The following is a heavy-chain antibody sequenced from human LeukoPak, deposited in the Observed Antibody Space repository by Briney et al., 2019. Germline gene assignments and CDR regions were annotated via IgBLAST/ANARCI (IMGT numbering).Heavy chain of an antibody. Sequence: PSETLSLTCAVSGVSISPYYWVWIRQPPGKGLEWIGYIHTSGSNNQYPSLKSRVTISVDKSKNHFSLRLTSVTAADTAVYYCARLSAAVHLGAFDLWGQGTMVTVSS. V-gene: IGHV4-4*09. D-gene: IGHD3-3*01. J-gene: IGHJ3*01. CDR2: IHTSGSN. CDR1: GVSISPYY. CDR3: ARLSAAVHLGAFDL.